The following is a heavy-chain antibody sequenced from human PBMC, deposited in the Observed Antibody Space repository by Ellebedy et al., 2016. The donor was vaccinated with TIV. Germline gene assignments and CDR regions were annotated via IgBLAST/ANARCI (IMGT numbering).Heavy chain of an antibody. J-gene: IGHJ6*02. V-gene: IGHV3-23*05. CDR2: ISSSSYNT. D-gene: IGHD3-9*01. CDR1: GFTFSSYA. CDR3: TRGYYDILTGYSFFSHYGLDV. Sequence: GESLKISXAASGFTFSSYAMDWVRQAPGKGLEWVATISSSSYNTYYTDSVKGRFTISRDNSENTLNLQMSSLRADDTAVYYCTRGYYDILTGYSFFSHYGLDVWGQGTTVTVSS.